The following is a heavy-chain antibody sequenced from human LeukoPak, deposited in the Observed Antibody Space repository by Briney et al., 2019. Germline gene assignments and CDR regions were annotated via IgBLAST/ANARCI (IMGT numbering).Heavy chain of an antibody. CDR1: GSSISSSNW. V-gene: IGHV4-61*02. CDR3: AREKSRVVPAAIEY. J-gene: IGHJ4*02. CDR2: IYTSGST. Sequence: SDTLSLTCAVSGSSISSSNWWGWIRQPAGKGLEWIGRIYTSGSTNYNPSLKSRATISVDTSKNQFSLKLSSVTAADTAVYYCAREKSRVVPAAIEYWGQGTLVTVSS. D-gene: IGHD2-2*02.